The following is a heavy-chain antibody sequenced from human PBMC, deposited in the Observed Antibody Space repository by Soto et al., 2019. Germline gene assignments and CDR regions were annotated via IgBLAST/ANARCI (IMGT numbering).Heavy chain of an antibody. CDR1: GFTCSSYE. CDR2: ISSSGSTI. J-gene: IGHJ6*02. CDR3: ARVGVRTSLRAPRGMDV. V-gene: IGHV3-48*03. D-gene: IGHD3-10*01. Sequence: GGSLRLSCAASGFTCSSYEMNWVRQAPGKGLEWVSYISSSGSTIYYADSVKGRFTISRDNAKNSLYLQMNSLRAEDTAVYYCARVGVRTSLRAPRGMDVRGPGTTVTVSS.